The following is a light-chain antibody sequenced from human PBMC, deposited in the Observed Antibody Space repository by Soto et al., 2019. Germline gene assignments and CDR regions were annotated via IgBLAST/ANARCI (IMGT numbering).Light chain of an antibody. CDR1: QSIASS. CDR3: QQGYSTPADT. V-gene: IGKV1-39*01. Sequence: DIQMTQSPSSLSASVGDRVTITCRASQSIASSMNWYQQKPGKDPKLLISAATRLQSGVRSRFIGIAAGTDFTLTSSRPQPKDFASYYCQQGYSTPADTFGQWIKLEIK. J-gene: IGKJ2*01. CDR2: AAT.